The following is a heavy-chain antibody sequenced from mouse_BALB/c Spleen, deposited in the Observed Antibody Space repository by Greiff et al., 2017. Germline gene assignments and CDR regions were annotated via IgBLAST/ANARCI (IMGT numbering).Heavy chain of an antibody. Sequence: VQGVESGPGLVAPSQSLSITCTVSGFSLSRYSVHWVRQPPGKGLEWLGMIWGGGSTDYNSALKSRLSISKDNSKSQVFLKMNSLQTDDTAMYYCASSASYGNYAMDYWGQGTSVTVSS. J-gene: IGHJ4*01. CDR1: GFSLSRYS. CDR2: IWGGGST. D-gene: IGHD2-1*01. CDR3: ASSASYGNYAMDY. V-gene: IGHV2-6-4*01.